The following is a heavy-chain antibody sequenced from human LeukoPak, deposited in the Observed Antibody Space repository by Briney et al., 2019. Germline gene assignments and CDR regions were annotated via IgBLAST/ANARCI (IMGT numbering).Heavy chain of an antibody. J-gene: IGHJ4*02. CDR2: IHYSGIT. D-gene: IGHD1-26*01. Sequence: SETLSLTCTVSGGSISSYYWSWIRQPPGKGLEWIGYIHYSGITNYNPSLKSRVTISVDTSQNQFSLKLKSVTAADTAVYYCARHRGGSYYDYFDYGGQGTLVTVSS. V-gene: IGHV4-59*01. CDR1: GGSISSYY. CDR3: ARHRGGSYYDYFDY.